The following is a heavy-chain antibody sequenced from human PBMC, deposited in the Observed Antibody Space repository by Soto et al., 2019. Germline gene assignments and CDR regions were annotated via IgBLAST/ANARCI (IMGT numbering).Heavy chain of an antibody. CDR2: IVVGSGNT. V-gene: IGHV1-58*01. D-gene: IGHD3-3*01. J-gene: IGHJ5*02. CDR3: AAGNYDFWSGYIYWFDP. CDR1: GFTFTSSA. Sequence: ASVKVSCKASGFTFTSSAVQWVRQARGQRLEWIGWIVVGSGNTNYAQKFQERVTITRDMSTSTAYMELSSLRSEDTAVYYCAAGNYDFWSGYIYWFDPWGQGTLVTVSS.